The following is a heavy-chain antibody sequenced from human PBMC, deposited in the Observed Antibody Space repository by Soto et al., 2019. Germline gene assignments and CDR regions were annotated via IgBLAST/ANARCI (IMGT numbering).Heavy chain of an antibody. Sequence: SETLSLTCTVSGGSISSGGYYWSWIRQHPGKGLEWIGYIYYSGSTYYNPSLKSRVTISVDTSKNQFSLKLSSVTAADTAVYYCARDGRHYYDSSGYFNVYGMDVWGQGTTVTVSS. CDR3: ARDGRHYYDSSGYFNVYGMDV. J-gene: IGHJ6*02. CDR2: IYYSGST. CDR1: GGSISSGGYY. V-gene: IGHV4-31*03. D-gene: IGHD3-22*01.